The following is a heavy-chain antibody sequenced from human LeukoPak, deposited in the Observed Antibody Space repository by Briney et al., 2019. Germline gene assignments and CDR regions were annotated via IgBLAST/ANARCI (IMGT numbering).Heavy chain of an antibody. Sequence: GASVTVSCKASGGTFSSYAINWVRQAPGQGLEWMGGIIPIFGTANYAQKFQGRVTITADESTSTAYMELSSLRSEDTAVYYCARGLTTSDNWFDPWGQGTLVTVSS. CDR3: ARGLTTSDNWFDP. J-gene: IGHJ5*02. CDR2: IIPIFGTA. V-gene: IGHV1-69*13. CDR1: GGTFSSYA. D-gene: IGHD4-11*01.